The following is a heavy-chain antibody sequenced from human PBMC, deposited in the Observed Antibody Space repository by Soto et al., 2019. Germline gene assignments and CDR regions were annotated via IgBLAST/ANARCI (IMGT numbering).Heavy chain of an antibody. D-gene: IGHD3-10*01. V-gene: IGHV4-59*01. J-gene: IGHJ6*02. CDR1: GGSISSYY. Sequence: SETLSLTWTVSGGSISSYYWSRILQPPGKGLEWIGYIYYSGSTNYNPSLKSRVTISVDTSKNQFSLKLSSVTAADTAVYYCARDRAVNENYYYYGMGVWGQGTTVTSP. CDR2: IYYSGST. CDR3: ARDRAVNENYYYYGMGV.